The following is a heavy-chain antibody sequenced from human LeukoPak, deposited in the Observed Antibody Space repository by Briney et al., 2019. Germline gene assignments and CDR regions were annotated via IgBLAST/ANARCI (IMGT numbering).Heavy chain of an antibody. J-gene: IGHJ4*02. CDR2: IRYDGNSN. CDR1: GFTFRSYG. V-gene: IGHV3-30*02. CDR3: AKEEVISGNHGVYFDY. D-gene: IGHD3-22*01. Sequence: GGSLRLSCASSGFTFRSYGMHWVRQAPGKGLEWVTFIRYDGNSNYYADSVKGRFTISRDNSRSTLYLQMNSLRAEDTAVYYCAKEEVISGNHGVYFDYWGQGTLVTVSS.